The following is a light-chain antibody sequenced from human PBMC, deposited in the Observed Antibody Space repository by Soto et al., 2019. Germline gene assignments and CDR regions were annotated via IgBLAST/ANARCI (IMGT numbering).Light chain of an antibody. CDR3: LQANRAPRS. CDR1: QGISTN. CDR2: AAS. V-gene: IGKV1-12*01. J-gene: IGKJ5*01. Sequence: DIQMTQSPSSLSASVGDRVTITCRASQGISTNLAWYQQKPGKAPKLLIYAASSLQSGVPPRFSGSGSGTDFTLTISSLQPEDFAIYYCLQANRAPRSFGQGTRLEIK.